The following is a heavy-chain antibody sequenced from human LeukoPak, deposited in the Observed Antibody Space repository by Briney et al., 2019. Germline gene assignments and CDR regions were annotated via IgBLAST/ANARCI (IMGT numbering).Heavy chain of an antibody. V-gene: IGHV3-11*06. CDR2: MSSSSSHI. J-gene: IGHJ4*02. Sequence: KSGGSLRLSCAASGFSFSDYYMSWIRQAPGKGLEWVAYMSSSSSHINYADSVKGRFTISRDNSKNTLYLQMNSLRVEDTALYYCASLDYDSSGSHDYWGQGALVTVSS. CDR1: GFSFSDYY. D-gene: IGHD3-22*01. CDR3: ASLDYDSSGSHDY.